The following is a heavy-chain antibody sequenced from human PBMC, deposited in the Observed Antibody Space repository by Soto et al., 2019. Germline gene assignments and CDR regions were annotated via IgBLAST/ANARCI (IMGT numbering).Heavy chain of an antibody. Sequence: GESLKISCKGSGYSFTSYWIGWVRQMPGKGLEWMGIIYPGDSDTRYNPSFQGQVTISADKSISTAYLQWSSLKASDTAMYYCARQVGYCSSTSCYTSSGMDVWGQGTTVTVSS. J-gene: IGHJ6*02. CDR2: IYPGDSDT. V-gene: IGHV5-51*01. CDR3: ARQVGYCSSTSCYTSSGMDV. D-gene: IGHD2-2*02. CDR1: GYSFTSYW.